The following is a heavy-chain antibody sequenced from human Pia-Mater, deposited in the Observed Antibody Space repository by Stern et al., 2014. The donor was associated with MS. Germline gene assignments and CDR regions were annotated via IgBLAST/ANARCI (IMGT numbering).Heavy chain of an antibody. Sequence: QLVESGGDLVQPGRSLRLSCAASGFRFDDYAMYWVRQAPGKGLEWVSGISWSSGKIGYADSVKGRLTISRDNVKNSLFLQMNSLRSEDTASYYCARAIGFCSGGNCEPYYYYGIDVWGQGTRVTVSS. CDR1: GFRFDDYA. J-gene: IGHJ6*02. CDR2: ISWSSGKI. CDR3: ARAIGFCSGGNCEPYYYYGIDV. D-gene: IGHD2-15*01. V-gene: IGHV3-9*01.